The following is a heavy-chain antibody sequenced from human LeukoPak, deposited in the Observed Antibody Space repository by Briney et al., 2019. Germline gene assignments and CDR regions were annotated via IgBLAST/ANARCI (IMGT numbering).Heavy chain of an antibody. Sequence: QPGRSLRLSCAASGFTFSSYGMRWVRQAPGKGLEWVAVIWYDGRNKYYADSVKGRFTISRDNSKNTMHLQMNSLRAEDTAVYYCARDRGGTVGYFDNWGQGTLVTVSS. CDR2: IWYDGRNK. V-gene: IGHV3-33*01. CDR1: GFTFSSYG. CDR3: ARDRGGTVGYFDN. J-gene: IGHJ4*02. D-gene: IGHD4-23*01.